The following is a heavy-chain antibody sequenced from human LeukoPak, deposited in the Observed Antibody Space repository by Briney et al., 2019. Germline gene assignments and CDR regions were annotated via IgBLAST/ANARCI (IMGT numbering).Heavy chain of an antibody. D-gene: IGHD5-18*01. V-gene: IGHV3-11*04. Sequence: GGSLRLSCAASGFTFSDYYMSWIRQAPGKGLEWVSYISSSGNTIYYADSVKGRFTISRDNAKNSLYLQMNSLRAEDTAVYYCARVANTAMVPIFDPWGQGTLVTVSS. CDR1: GFTFSDYY. J-gene: IGHJ5*02. CDR2: ISSSGNTI. CDR3: ARVANTAMVPIFDP.